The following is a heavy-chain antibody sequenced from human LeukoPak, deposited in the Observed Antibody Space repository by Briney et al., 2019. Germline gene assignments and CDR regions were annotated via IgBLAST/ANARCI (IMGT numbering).Heavy chain of an antibody. CDR3: TRQDCSGGSCSYVDY. D-gene: IGHD2-15*01. V-gene: IGHV3-73*01. CDR1: GFDFSGFY. Sequence: GGSLRLPCAASGFDFSGFYMHWVRQASGRGLEWVGLIRSKPSSYTTVYAASVKGRFTISRDDSKNTAYLQMISLKAEDTAVYYCTRQDCSGGSCSYVDYWGQGTLVTVSS. CDR2: IRSKPSSYTT. J-gene: IGHJ4*02.